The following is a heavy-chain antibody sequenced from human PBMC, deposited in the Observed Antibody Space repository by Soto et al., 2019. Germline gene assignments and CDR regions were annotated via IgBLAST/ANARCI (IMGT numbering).Heavy chain of an antibody. D-gene: IGHD1-26*01. CDR2: IFPSGST. J-gene: IGHJ2*01. V-gene: IGHV4-30-2*01. CDR1: GGSISSGGYS. Sequence: QLQLQESGSGLVKPSQTLSLTCAVSGGSISSGGYSWSWIRQPPGKGLEWIGYIFPSGSTYYNPSFESRVTISMDHSKNQFSLRLTSVTAADTAVYYCARGGGCGTADRYFDLWGRGTLLTVSS. CDR3: ARGGGCGTADRYFDL.